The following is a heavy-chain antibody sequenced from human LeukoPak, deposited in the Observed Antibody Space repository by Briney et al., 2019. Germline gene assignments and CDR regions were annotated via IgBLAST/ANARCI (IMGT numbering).Heavy chain of an antibody. Sequence: GGSLRLSCAASGFTFSNYGMHWVRQAPGKGLEWVAFVRYDETTKFYADSVKGRFTISRDNAKNSLYLQMNSLRAEDTALYYCAKERAAGFDYWGQGTLVTVSS. D-gene: IGHD6-13*01. CDR3: AKERAAGFDY. CDR1: GFTFSNYG. V-gene: IGHV3-30*02. J-gene: IGHJ4*02. CDR2: VRYDETTK.